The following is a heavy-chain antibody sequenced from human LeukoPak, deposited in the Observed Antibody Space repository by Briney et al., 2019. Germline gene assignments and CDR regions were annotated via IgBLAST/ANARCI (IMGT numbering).Heavy chain of an antibody. CDR2: ISAYNGNT. CDR1: GYTFTSYG. V-gene: IGHV1-18*01. CDR3: ARTRTYYYDSSGYYPLNY. J-gene: IGHJ4*02. Sequence: GASVKVSCKASGYTFTSYGISWVRQAPGQGLEWMGWISAYNGNTNYAQKLQGRVTMTTDTSTSTAYMELRSLRSDDTAVYYCARTRTYYYDSSGYYPLNYWGQGTLVTVSS. D-gene: IGHD3-22*01.